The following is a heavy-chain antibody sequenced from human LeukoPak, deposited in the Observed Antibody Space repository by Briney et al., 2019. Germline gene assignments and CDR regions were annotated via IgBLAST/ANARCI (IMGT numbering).Heavy chain of an antibody. V-gene: IGHV3-23*01. D-gene: IGHD1-26*01. Sequence: GGSLRLSCAASGLIFSNYAMSWVRQAPGKGLEWVSVIGGSGVNTYYADSVKGRFTISRDNTKNTLFLPMNSLRAEDTAVYYCAKGMSGSSPYNWFDPWGQGTLVTVPS. J-gene: IGHJ5*02. CDR1: GLIFSNYA. CDR2: IGGSGVNT. CDR3: AKGMSGSSPYNWFDP.